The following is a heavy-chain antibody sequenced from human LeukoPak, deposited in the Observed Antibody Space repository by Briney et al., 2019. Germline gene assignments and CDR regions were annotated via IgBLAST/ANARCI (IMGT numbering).Heavy chain of an antibody. J-gene: IGHJ3*02. V-gene: IGHV4-30-2*01. CDR3: ARGDYYYDSSGFAFDI. D-gene: IGHD3-22*01. Sequence: SQTLSLTCTVSGASIRSGDYYWSWIRQPPGKGLEWIGYIYHSGSTYYNPSLKSRVTISVDRSKNQFSLKLSSVTAADTAVYYCARGDYYYDSSGFAFDIWGQGTMVTVSS. CDR1: GASIRSGDYY. CDR2: IYHSGST.